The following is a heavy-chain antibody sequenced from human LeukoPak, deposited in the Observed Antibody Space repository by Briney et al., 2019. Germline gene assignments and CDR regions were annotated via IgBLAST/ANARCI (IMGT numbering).Heavy chain of an antibody. CDR3: ATGPNIYGSGRSYYDP. J-gene: IGHJ5*02. CDR2: INPNSGVT. Sequence: ASVKVSCKASGYTFTGYYMHWVRQAPGQGLEWMGWINPNSGVTNYAQKLQGRVTVTRDTSIRTVYMELTRLTSDDTAVYYCATGPNIYGSGRSYYDPWGQGTLVTVSS. D-gene: IGHD3-10*01. V-gene: IGHV1-2*02. CDR1: GYTFTGYY.